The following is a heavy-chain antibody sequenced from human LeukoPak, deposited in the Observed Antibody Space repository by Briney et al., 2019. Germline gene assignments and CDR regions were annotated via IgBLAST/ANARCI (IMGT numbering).Heavy chain of an antibody. D-gene: IGHD3-10*01. CDR1: GFAFTTYA. V-gene: IGHV3-33*01. Sequence: GGSLRLSCAASGFAFTTYAMHWVRQAPGQGLEWVALIWHDGSHKFYSNSVRGQFTISRDNSKNTVSLQMNNLRPEDTAVYYCARGIFGSGSYPDFWGQGTLVTVSS. J-gene: IGHJ4*02. CDR2: IWHDGSHK. CDR3: ARGIFGSGSYPDF.